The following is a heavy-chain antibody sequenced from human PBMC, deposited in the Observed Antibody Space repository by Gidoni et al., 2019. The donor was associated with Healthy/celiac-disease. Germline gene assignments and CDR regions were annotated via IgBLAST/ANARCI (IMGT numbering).Heavy chain of an antibody. V-gene: IGHV3-23*01. CDR1: GFTFSRSA. D-gene: IGHD3-10*01. Sequence: EVQLLESGGGLVQPGGSLRLSCAASGFTFSRSAMSWVRQAPGKGLEWVSAISGSGGSTYYADSVKGRFTISRDNSKNTLYLQMNSLRAEDTAVYYCAKARGAYYYGSGSPYGMDVWGQGTTVTVSS. CDR3: AKARGAYYYGSGSPYGMDV. CDR2: ISGSGGST. J-gene: IGHJ6*02.